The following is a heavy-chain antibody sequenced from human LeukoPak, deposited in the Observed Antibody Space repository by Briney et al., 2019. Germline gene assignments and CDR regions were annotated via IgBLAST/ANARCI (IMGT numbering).Heavy chain of an antibody. CDR2: IYYCGST. Sequence: SETPSLTCAVYGGSFSGYYWAWIRQPPGKGLEWIGSIYYCGSTYYKPSLKSRFTISVDTSKNRFSLPLRSLTAADTAVCYCATLASTCTGGSFYQYYFDGRGQGTPVS. CDR3: ATLASTCTGGSFYQYYFDG. D-gene: IGHD2-15*01. V-gene: IGHV4-39*01. J-gene: IGHJ4*01. CDR1: GGSFSGYY.